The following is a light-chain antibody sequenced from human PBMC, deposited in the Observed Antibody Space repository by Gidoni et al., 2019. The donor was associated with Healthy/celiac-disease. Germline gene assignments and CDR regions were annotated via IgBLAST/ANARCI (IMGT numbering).Light chain of an antibody. J-gene: IGKJ1*01. Sequence: AIRMTQSPSSFSASTGDRVTITCRASQGISSYLAWYQQKPGKAPKLLIYAESTLQSGVPSRFSGSGSGTDFTLTISCLKSEDFATYYCQQYYSYPPTFGQGTKVEIK. CDR1: QGISSY. CDR2: AES. CDR3: QQYYSYPPT. V-gene: IGKV1-8*01.